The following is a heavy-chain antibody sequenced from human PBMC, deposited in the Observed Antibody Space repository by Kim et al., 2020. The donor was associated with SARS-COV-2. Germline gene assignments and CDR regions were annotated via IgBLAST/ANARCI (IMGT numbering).Heavy chain of an antibody. J-gene: IGHJ5*02. V-gene: IGHV4-39*01. CDR2: IYYSGST. D-gene: IGHD3-22*01. Sequence: SETLSLTCTVSGGSISSSSYYWGWIRQPPGKGLEWIGSIYYSGSTYYNPSLKSRVTISVDTSKNQFSLKLSSVTAADTAVYYCASSASYYYDSSGFNRGWFDPWGQGTLVTVSS. CDR1: GGSISSSSYY. CDR3: ASSASYYYDSSGFNRGWFDP.